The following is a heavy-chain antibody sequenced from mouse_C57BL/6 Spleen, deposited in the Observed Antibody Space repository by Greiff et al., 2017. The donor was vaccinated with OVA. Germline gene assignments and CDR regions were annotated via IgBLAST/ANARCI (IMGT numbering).Heavy chain of an antibody. CDR1: GYTFTSYW. J-gene: IGHJ3*01. V-gene: IGHV1-64*01. Sequence: QVQLQQPGAELVKPGASVKLSCKASGYTFTSYWMHWVKQRPGQGLEWIGMIHPNSGSTNYNEKFKSKATLTVDKSSSTAYMQLSSLTSEDSAVYYCARPSTVVAPPGCAYWGQGTLVTVSA. CDR3: ARPSTVVAPPGCAY. CDR2: IHPNSGST. D-gene: IGHD1-1*01.